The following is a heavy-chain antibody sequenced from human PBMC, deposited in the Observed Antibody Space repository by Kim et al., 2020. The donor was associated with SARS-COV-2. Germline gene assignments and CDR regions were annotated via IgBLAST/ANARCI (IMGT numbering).Heavy chain of an antibody. Sequence: GGSLRLSCAASGFTFSSYAMSWVRQAPGKGLEWVSAISGSGGSTYYADSVKGRFTISRDNSKNTLYLQMNSLRAEDTAVYYCAKPSTQLLTWGSYRYWGQGTLVTVSS. V-gene: IGHV3-23*01. CDR2: ISGSGGST. CDR1: GFTFSSYA. CDR3: AKPSTQLLTWGSYRY. J-gene: IGHJ4*02. D-gene: IGHD3-16*02.